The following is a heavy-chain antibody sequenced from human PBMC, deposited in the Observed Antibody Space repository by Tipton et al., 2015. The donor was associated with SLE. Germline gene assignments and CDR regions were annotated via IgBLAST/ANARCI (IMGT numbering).Heavy chain of an antibody. D-gene: IGHD6-13*01. Sequence: TLSLTCTVSGGSISSHYWSWIRQPPGKGLEWIGYIYYSGSISYNPSLKSRVTISVDTSKNQFSLKLSSVTAADTAVYYCARVIAAAGTYYYYYMDVWGKGTTVTVSS. J-gene: IGHJ6*03. CDR3: ARVIAAAGTYYYYYMDV. CDR1: GGSISSHY. V-gene: IGHV4-59*11. CDR2: IYYSGSI.